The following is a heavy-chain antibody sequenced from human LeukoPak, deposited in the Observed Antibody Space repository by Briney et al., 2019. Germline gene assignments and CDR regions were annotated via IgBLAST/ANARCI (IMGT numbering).Heavy chain of an antibody. CDR2: INPNSGDT. Sequence: ASVKVSCKASGYTFTGYYMNWVRQAPGQGLEWLGWINPNSGDTKYPQKFRGRATMTRDTSINTAYMELNRVTSDDTAVYYCARGGEDSIGDWGNWFDPWGQGTLVTVSS. V-gene: IGHV1-2*02. CDR3: ARGGEDSIGDWGNWFDP. J-gene: IGHJ5*02. CDR1: GYTFTGYY. D-gene: IGHD3-10*01.